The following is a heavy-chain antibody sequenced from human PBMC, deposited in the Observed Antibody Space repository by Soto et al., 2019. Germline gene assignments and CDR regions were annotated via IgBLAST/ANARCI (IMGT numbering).Heavy chain of an antibody. D-gene: IGHD1-26*01. J-gene: IGHJ1*01. Sequence: PSQTLSLTCAISGESVSSNSAAWNWIRQSPSRGLEWLGRTYYRSKWYNDYAVSVKSRITINPDTSKNQFSLQLNSVTPEDTAVYYCASYRGHDHLRDRHSFRGRRSPVPVSS. CDR2: TYYRSKWYN. CDR3: ASYRGHDHLRDRHSF. V-gene: IGHV6-1*01. CDR1: GESVSSNSAA.